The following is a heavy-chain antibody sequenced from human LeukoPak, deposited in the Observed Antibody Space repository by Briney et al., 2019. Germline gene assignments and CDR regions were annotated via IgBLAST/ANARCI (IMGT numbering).Heavy chain of an antibody. CDR3: ARDRSNNWFDP. J-gene: IGHJ5*02. CDR2: IYSGGST. Sequence: PGGSLRLSCAASGFTVSSNYMSWVRQAPGKGLEWVSVIYSGGSTYYADSVKGRFTISRDNSKNTLYLQMNSLRAEDTAVYYCARDRSNNWFDPWGQGTLVTVSS. CDR1: GFTVSSNY. V-gene: IGHV3-53*01.